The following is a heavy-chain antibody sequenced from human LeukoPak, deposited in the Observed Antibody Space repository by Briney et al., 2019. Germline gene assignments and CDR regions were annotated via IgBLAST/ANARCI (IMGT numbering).Heavy chain of an antibody. Sequence: PGGSLRLSCAVSGFTFSSYAMSWVRQAPGKGLEWVSVISDSGGSTYYADSVKGRFTISRDNSKNTLYLQMNSLRAEDTALYFCAMHMIVVVYGFDIWGQGTMVTVSS. CDR3: AMHMIVVVYGFDI. CDR1: GFTFSSYA. V-gene: IGHV3-23*01. J-gene: IGHJ3*02. CDR2: ISDSGGST. D-gene: IGHD2-21*01.